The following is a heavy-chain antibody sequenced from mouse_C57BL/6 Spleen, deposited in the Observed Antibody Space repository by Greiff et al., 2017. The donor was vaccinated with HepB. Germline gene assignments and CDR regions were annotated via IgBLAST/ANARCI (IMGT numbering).Heavy chain of an antibody. CDR3: AKGANFYFDY. V-gene: IGHV5-17*01. D-gene: IGHD3-1*01. CDR2: ISSGSSTI. Sequence: EVMLVESGGGLVKPGGSLKLSCAASGFTFSDYGMHWVRQAPGKGLEWVAYISSGSSTIYYADTVKGRFTISRDNAKNTLFLQMTSLRSEDTAMYYCAKGANFYFDYWGQGTTLTVSS. J-gene: IGHJ2*01. CDR1: GFTFSDYG.